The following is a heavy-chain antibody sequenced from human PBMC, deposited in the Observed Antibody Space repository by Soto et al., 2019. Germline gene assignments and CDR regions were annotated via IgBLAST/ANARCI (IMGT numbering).Heavy chain of an antibody. J-gene: IGHJ5*02. V-gene: IGHV1-2*02. CDR2: INPNSGGT. CDR3: ARGNGAARGPRWFDP. D-gene: IGHD6-6*01. CDR1: GYTFTGYY. Sequence: ASVKVSCKASGYTFTGYYMHWARQAPGQGLEWTGWINPNSGGTNYAQKFQGRVTMTRDTSISTAYMELSRLRSDDTAVYYCARGNGAARGPRWFDPWGQGTLVTSPQ.